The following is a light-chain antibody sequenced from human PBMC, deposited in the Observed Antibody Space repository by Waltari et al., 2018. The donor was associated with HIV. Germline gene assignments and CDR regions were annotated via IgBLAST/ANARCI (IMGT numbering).Light chain of an antibody. Sequence: DIVMTQSPDSLAVSLCARATINCKSSHSVLYTSNSNNYLAWYQQKPGQPPKLLIYWASTRESGVPDRFSGSGSGTEFTLTISSLQAEDVAVYYCQQYYSTPITFGQGTRLEIK. CDR3: QQYYSTPIT. V-gene: IGKV4-1*01. CDR2: WAS. CDR1: HSVLYTSNSNNY. J-gene: IGKJ5*01.